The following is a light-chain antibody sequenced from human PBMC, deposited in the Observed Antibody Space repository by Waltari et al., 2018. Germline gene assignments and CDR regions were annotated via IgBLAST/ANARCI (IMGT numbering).Light chain of an antibody. CDR1: SSVVGGYDY. Sequence: QSALTQPASVSGSPGQAITISCTGTSSVVGGYDYVSWYQHHPGNDPKLIIYDVGKRPSGVSNRFSGSKSGNTASLTISGLQADDDADYYCSTYTSSSTWVFGGGTKVTVL. CDR3: STYTSSSTWV. V-gene: IGLV2-14*03. J-gene: IGLJ3*02. CDR2: DVG.